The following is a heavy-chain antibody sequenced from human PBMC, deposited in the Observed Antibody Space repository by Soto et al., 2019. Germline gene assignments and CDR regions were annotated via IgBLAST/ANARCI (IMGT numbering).Heavy chain of an antibody. CDR3: ARSGDNYSVLDY. V-gene: IGHV3-11*06. Sequence: GGSLRLSCAASGFKVSDYYMSWIRQAPGKGLEWLSYSSNSGTYTRYADSVKGRFSISRDNAKNSLFLQINSLRGEDSATYCCARSGDNYSVLDYWGQGTPVTVSS. CDR1: GFKVSDYY. D-gene: IGHD3-10*02. J-gene: IGHJ4*02. CDR2: SSNSGTYT.